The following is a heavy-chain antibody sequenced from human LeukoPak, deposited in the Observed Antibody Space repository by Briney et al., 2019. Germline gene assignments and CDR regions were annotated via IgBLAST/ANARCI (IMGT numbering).Heavy chain of an antibody. J-gene: IGHJ1*01. CDR3: ARDPTIFGVAAEYFQH. CDR1: GYTFTSHG. V-gene: IGHV1-18*01. CDR2: ISAYNGNT. Sequence: ASVKVSCKASGYTFTSHGISWVRQAPGQGLEWMGWISAYNGNTNYAQKLQGRVTMTTDTSTSTAYMELRSLRSDDTAVYYCARDPTIFGVAAEYFQHWGQGTLVTVSS. D-gene: IGHD3-3*01.